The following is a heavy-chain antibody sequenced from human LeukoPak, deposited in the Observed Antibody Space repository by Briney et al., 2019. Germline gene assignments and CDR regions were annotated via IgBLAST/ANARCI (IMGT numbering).Heavy chain of an antibody. CDR1: GGSISSSSYY. CDR2: IYYSGST. D-gene: IGHD3-22*01. CDR3: ARHNQITMIVV. J-gene: IGHJ4*02. Sequence: SETLSLTCTVSGGSISSSSYYWGWIRQPPGKGLEWIGSIYYSGSTYYNPSLKSRVTISVDTSKNQFSLKLSSVTAADTAVCYCARHNQITMIVVWGQGTLVTVSS. V-gene: IGHV4-39*01.